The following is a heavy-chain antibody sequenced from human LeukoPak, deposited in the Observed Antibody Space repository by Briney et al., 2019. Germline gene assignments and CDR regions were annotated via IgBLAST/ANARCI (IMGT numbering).Heavy chain of an antibody. J-gene: IGHJ4*02. Sequence: SETLSLTCTVSGGSMSRYYWSWIRQPPGKGLEWIGNIYYSGSTYYNPSLKSRVTISADTSKNQFSLKLSSVTAADSAMYYCARLGSSAPLYYFDYWGQGTLVTVSS. CDR3: ARLGSSAPLYYFDY. D-gene: IGHD6-19*01. V-gene: IGHV4-59*04. CDR1: GGSMSRYY. CDR2: IYYSGST.